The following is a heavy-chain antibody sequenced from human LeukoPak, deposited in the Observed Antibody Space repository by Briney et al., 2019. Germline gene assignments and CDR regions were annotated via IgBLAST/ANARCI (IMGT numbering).Heavy chain of an antibody. CDR1: GFTFDDYG. CDR2: INWNGGSI. D-gene: IGHD3-3*01. V-gene: IGHV3-20*04. CDR3: ARVYYDFWSGYFDY. J-gene: IGHJ4*02. Sequence: GGSLRLSCAASGFTFDDYGMRWVRQAPGKGLEWVSGINWNGGSIGYADSVKGRFTISGDNAKNSLYLEMNSLRAEDTALYYCARVYYDFWSGYFDYWGQGTLVTVSS.